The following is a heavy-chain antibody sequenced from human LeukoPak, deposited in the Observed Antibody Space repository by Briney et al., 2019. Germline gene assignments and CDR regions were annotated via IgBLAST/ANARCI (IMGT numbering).Heavy chain of an antibody. J-gene: IGHJ4*02. Sequence: GGSLRLSCTASGFSFSDAWMSWVRQAPGKGLDWAGRIKSKTAGGTTDYAAPVKGRFTISRDDSKNTLYLQMNSLKTEDTAVYYCATEYYGAYNYWGQGTLVTVSS. V-gene: IGHV3-15*01. CDR1: GFSFSDAW. D-gene: IGHD4-17*01. CDR2: IKSKTAGGTT. CDR3: ATEYYGAYNY.